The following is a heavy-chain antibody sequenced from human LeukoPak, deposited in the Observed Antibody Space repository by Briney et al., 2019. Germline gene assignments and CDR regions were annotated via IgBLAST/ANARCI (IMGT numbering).Heavy chain of an antibody. CDR1: GFTFDDYA. CDR2: ISSSSSYI. J-gene: IGHJ4*02. Sequence: GGSLRLSCAASGFTFDDYAMHWVRQAPGKGLEWVSSISSSSSYIYYADSVQGRFTISRDNAKSSLYLQMDSLRAEDTAVYYCARAGRREVLLSIIWGQGTLVTVSS. D-gene: IGHD3-10*01. CDR3: ARAGRREVLLSII. V-gene: IGHV3-21*01.